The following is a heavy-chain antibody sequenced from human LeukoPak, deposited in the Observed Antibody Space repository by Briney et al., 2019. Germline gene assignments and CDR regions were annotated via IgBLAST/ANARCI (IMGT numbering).Heavy chain of an antibody. J-gene: IGHJ4*02. Sequence: ASVKVSCKASGYTFTGYYMHWVRQAPGQGLEWMGRINPNSGGTNYAQKFQGRVTMTRDTSISTAYMELSRLRSDDTAVYYCARGNSYGQVDFDYWGLRTLVTVSS. V-gene: IGHV1-2*06. CDR2: INPNSGGT. CDR3: ARGNSYGQVDFDY. D-gene: IGHD5-18*01. CDR1: GYTFTGYY.